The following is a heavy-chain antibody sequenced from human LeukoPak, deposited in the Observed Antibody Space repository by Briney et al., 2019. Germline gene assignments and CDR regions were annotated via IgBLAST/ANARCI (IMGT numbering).Heavy chain of an antibody. D-gene: IGHD3-10*01. Sequence: GGSLRLSCAASGFNFSSYTMTWVRQAPGKGLEWVSSISDNGNYIFYGDSMKGRFTISRDNAKNSLYLQMNSLRAEDTAVYYCASRVYGSGSYYYYYYMDVWGKGTTVTVSS. CDR3: ASRVYGSGSYYYYYYMDV. V-gene: IGHV3-21*01. CDR1: GFNFSSYT. J-gene: IGHJ6*03. CDR2: ISDNGNYI.